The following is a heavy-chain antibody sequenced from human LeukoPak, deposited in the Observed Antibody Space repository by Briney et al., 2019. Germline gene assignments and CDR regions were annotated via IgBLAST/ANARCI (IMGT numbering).Heavy chain of an antibody. J-gene: IGHJ6*02. D-gene: IGHD6-13*01. V-gene: IGHV3-48*03. CDR3: AGPIAAAGYPYYYYGMDV. Sequence: GGSLRLSCAASGFTFSSYEVNWVRQAPGKGLEWVSYISSSGSTIYYADSVKGRFTISRDNAKNSLYLQMNSLRAEDTAVYYCAGPIAAAGYPYYYYGMDVWGQGTTVTVSS. CDR1: GFTFSSYE. CDR2: ISSSGSTI.